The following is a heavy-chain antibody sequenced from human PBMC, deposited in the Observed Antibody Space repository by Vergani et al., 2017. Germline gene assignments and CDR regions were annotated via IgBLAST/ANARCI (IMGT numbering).Heavy chain of an antibody. CDR1: GGTFSSYT. CDR3: ARERRGPAAHYGMDV. V-gene: IGHV1-69*08. CDR2: IIPILGIA. J-gene: IGHJ6*02. D-gene: IGHD3-10*01. Sequence: QVQLVQSGAEVKKPGSSVKVSCKASGGTFSSYTISWVRQAPGQGLEWMGRIIPILGIANYAQKFQGRVPITADKSTSTAYMELSSLRSEDTAVYYCARERRGPAAHYGMDVWGQGTTVTVSS.